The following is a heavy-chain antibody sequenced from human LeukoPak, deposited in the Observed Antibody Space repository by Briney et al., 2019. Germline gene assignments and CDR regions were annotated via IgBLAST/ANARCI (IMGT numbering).Heavy chain of an antibody. J-gene: IGHJ6*02. CDR2: ISYDGSNK. D-gene: IGHD5-12*01. V-gene: IGHV3-30*18. Sequence: PGGSLRLSCAASGFTFSSYAMSWVRQAPGKGLEWVAVISYDGSNKYYADSVRGRFTISRDNSKNTLYLQMNSLRAEDTAVYYCAKDSGSGYDSDYYYGMDVWGQGTTVTVSS. CDR1: GFTFSSYA. CDR3: AKDSGSGYDSDYYYGMDV.